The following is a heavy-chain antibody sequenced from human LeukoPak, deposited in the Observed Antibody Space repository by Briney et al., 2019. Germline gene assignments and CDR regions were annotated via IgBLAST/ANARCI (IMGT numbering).Heavy chain of an antibody. J-gene: IGHJ6*02. CDR1: GYTFTGYY. CDR3: ARVALWSDAYYGMDV. CDR2: INPNSGGT. D-gene: IGHD5-18*01. Sequence: ASVEVSCKASGYTFTGYYMHWVRQAPGQGLEWMGWINPNSGGTNYAQKFQGRVTMTRDTSISTAYMELSRLRSDDTAVYYCARVALWSDAYYGMDVWGQGTTVTVSS. V-gene: IGHV1-2*02.